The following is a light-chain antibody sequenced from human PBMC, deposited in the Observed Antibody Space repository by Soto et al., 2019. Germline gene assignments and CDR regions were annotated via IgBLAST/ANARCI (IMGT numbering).Light chain of an antibody. CDR3: SSYAGSTSVVV. Sequence: QSVLTQTASVSGSPGQSITLSCTGTRSDVGSYNLVSWYQQHPGKAPKLMIYEVTKRPSGVSLRFSGSKSGNTASLTISGLQAEDEAHYYCSSYAGSTSVVVFGGGTKATVL. CDR1: RSDVGSYNL. CDR2: EVT. J-gene: IGLJ2*01. V-gene: IGLV2-23*02.